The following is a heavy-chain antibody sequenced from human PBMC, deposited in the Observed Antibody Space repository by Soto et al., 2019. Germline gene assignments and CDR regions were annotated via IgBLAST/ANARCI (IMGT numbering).Heavy chain of an antibody. Sequence: VQLQQWGAGLLKPSETLSLTCAVYGGSFSDYYWNWIRQPPGKGLEWIGEVNYLGNTNYSPSLLGRVTISIDTSKNQLSLELTSVTAADTAVYYCARSRNLDVWGQGTTVTVSS. V-gene: IGHV4-34*02. CDR3: ARSRNLDV. D-gene: IGHD1-1*01. J-gene: IGHJ6*02. CDR2: VNYLGNT. CDR1: GGSFSDYY.